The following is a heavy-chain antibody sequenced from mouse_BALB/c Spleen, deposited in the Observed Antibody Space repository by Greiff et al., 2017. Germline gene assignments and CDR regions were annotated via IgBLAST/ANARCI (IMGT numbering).Heavy chain of an antibody. Sequence: EVKVVESGGGLVQPGGSRKLSCAASGFTFSSFGMHWVRQAPEKGLEWVAYISSGSSTIYYADTVKGRFTISRDNPKNTLFLQMTSLRSEDTAMYYCARDYYGYDAMDYWGQGTSVTVSS. D-gene: IGHD1-2*01. CDR2: ISSGSSTI. J-gene: IGHJ4*01. CDR3: ARDYYGYDAMDY. V-gene: IGHV5-17*02. CDR1: GFTFSSFG.